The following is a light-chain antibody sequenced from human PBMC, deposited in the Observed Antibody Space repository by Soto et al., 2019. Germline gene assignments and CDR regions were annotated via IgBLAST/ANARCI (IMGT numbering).Light chain of an antibody. CDR3: LSADSSGTYVV. CDR1: ALAKKY. Sequence: SYELTQPPSVSVSLGQMARITCSGEALAKKYAYWYQQKPGQFPVLVIYKDSERPSGIPERFSGSSSGTIVTLTISGVQAEDEADYYCLSADSSGTYVVFGGGTKLTVL. V-gene: IGLV3-16*01. CDR2: KDS. J-gene: IGLJ2*01.